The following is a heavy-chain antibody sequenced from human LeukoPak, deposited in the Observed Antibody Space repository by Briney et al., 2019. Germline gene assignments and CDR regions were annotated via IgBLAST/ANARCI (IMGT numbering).Heavy chain of an antibody. CDR1: GASICDSY. J-gene: IGHJ4*02. CDR2: IYYTGDN. Sequence: SETLSLTCSVSGASICDSYWTWIRQPPGKTLEWIGYIYYTGDNDYNPSLKSRVTVSVDTSKSHLSLKLTSVAAADTAVYYCARFTARAREIDYWGQGILVTVSS. V-gene: IGHV4-59*08. CDR3: ARFTARAREIDY. D-gene: IGHD6-6*01.